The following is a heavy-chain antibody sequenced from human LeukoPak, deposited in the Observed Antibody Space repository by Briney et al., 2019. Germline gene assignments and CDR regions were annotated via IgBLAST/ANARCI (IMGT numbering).Heavy chain of an antibody. CDR3: ARDRSRTYYTFDV. D-gene: IGHD3-22*01. Sequence: KPSETLSLTCSVSGGSIGSSFWNWIRLSPGKGLEWIGYISYSGRTNYSPSLKSRVTISIGTSKNQLSLTLSSVTAADTALYYCARDRSRTYYTFDVWGQGTMVTVSA. J-gene: IGHJ3*01. V-gene: IGHV4-59*13. CDR1: GGSIGSSF. CDR2: ISYSGRT.